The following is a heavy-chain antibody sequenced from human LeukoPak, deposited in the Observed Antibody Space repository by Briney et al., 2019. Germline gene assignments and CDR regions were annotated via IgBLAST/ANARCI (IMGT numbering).Heavy chain of an antibody. CDR1: GFTFSSYA. Sequence: GRSLRLSCAASGFTFSSYAMHWVRQAPGKGLEWVAVISYDGSNKYYADSVKGRFTISRDNAKNSLYLQMNSLRAEDTAVYYCARGIGLAVDYWGQGTLVTVSS. CDR3: ARGIGLAVDY. J-gene: IGHJ4*02. CDR2: ISYDGSNK. D-gene: IGHD6-19*01. V-gene: IGHV3-30*04.